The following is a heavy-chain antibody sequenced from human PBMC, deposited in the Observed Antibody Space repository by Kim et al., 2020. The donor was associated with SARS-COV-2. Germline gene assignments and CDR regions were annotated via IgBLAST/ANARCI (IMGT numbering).Heavy chain of an antibody. J-gene: IGHJ2*01. CDR2: INHSGSA. Sequence: SETLSLTCAVYGGSFSGYYWSWIRQPPGKGLEWIGEINHSGSANYNPSLKSRVTISVDTSKNQFSLKLSSVTAADTAVYYCARVLRVVPAAIRSYFDLWGRGTLVTVSS. V-gene: IGHV4-34*01. D-gene: IGHD2-2*02. CDR3: ARVLRVVPAAIRSYFDL. CDR1: GGSFSGYY.